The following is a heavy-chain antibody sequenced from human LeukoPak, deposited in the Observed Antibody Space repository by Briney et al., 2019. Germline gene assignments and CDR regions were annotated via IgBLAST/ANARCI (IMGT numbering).Heavy chain of an antibody. CDR1: GFHLSSYA. V-gene: IGHV3-64*01. D-gene: IGHD6-19*01. CDR3: ARSGSSGWYYFDY. J-gene: IGHJ4*02. CDR2: ISSNGGST. Sequence: GSLGLPCAGSGFHLSSYAMYWVRQAPGKGLEYVSAISSNGGSTYYANSVKGRFTISRDNSKNTLYLQMGSLRAEDMAVYYCARSGSSGWYYFDYWGQGTLVTVSS.